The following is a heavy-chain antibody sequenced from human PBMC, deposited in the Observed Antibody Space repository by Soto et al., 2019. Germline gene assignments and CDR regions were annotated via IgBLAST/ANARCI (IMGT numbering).Heavy chain of an antibody. V-gene: IGHV1-69*12. CDR2: IIPIFGTA. D-gene: IGHD3-22*01. Sequence: QVQLVQSGAEVKKPGSSVKVSCKASGGTFSSYAISWVRQAPGQGLEWMGGIIPIFGTANYAQKFQGRVTSTADEAPSTAYMELSSLRSEDTAVYYCARGGTMTEYFQHGGQGTLVTVSS. CDR1: GGTFSSYA. CDR3: ARGGTMTEYFQH. J-gene: IGHJ1*01.